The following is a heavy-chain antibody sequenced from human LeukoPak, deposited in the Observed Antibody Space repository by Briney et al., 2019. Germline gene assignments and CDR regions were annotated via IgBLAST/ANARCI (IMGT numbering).Heavy chain of an antibody. CDR2: IYYSGST. J-gene: IGHJ4*02. V-gene: IGHV4-59*01. CDR1: GGSISSYY. CDR3: AGSVDTAMAFDY. Sequence: SETLSLTCTVSGGSISSYYWSWIRQPPGKGLEWIGYIYYSGSTNYNPSLKSRVTISVDTSKNQFSLKLSSVTAADTAVYYCAGSVDTAMAFDYWGQGTLVTVSS. D-gene: IGHD5-18*01.